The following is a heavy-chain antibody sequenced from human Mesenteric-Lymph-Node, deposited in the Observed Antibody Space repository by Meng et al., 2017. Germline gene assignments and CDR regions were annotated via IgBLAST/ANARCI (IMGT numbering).Heavy chain of an antibody. CDR1: GGTFSSYA. Sequence: SVKVSCKASGGTFSSYAISWVRQAPGQGHEWMGGIIPIFGTANYAQKFQGRVTIIADKSTSTAYMELSSLRSEDTAVYYCARSSPEYYYYGMDVWGQGTTVTVSS. CDR3: ARSSPEYYYYGMDV. J-gene: IGHJ6*02. V-gene: IGHV1-69*06. CDR2: IIPIFGTA.